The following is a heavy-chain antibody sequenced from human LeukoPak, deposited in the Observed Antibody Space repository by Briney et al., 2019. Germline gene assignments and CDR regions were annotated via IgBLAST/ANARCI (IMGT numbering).Heavy chain of an antibody. Sequence: GASVKVSCKASGYTFTSYYMHWVRQAPGQGLEWMGIINPSGGSTSYAQKFQGRVTITTDESTSTAYMELSSLRSEDTAVYYCVSSSKIVGATHFDYWGQGTLVTVSS. V-gene: IGHV1-46*01. CDR2: INPSGGST. CDR3: VSSSKIVGATHFDY. D-gene: IGHD1-26*01. CDR1: GYTFTSYY. J-gene: IGHJ4*02.